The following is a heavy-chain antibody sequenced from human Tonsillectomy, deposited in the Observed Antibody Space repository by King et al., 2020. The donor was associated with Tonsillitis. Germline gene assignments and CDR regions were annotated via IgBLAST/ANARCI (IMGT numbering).Heavy chain of an antibody. CDR2: ISSSSSTI. D-gene: IGHD3-10*01. CDR1: GFTFSSYS. V-gene: IGHV3-48*02. Sequence: VQLVESGGGLVQPGGSLRLSCAASGFTFSSYSMNWVRQAPGKGLEWVSYISSSSSTIYYADSVKGRFTISRDNAKNSLYLQMNSLRDEDTAVYYCAGGRRESPNWFDPWGQGTLVTVSS. CDR3: AGGRRESPNWFDP. J-gene: IGHJ5*02.